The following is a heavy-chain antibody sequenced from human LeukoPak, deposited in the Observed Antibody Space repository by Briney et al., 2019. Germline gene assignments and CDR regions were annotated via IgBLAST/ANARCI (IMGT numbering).Heavy chain of an antibody. CDR3: ARVVDYGDRGYWFDP. D-gene: IGHD4-17*01. Sequence: GSVTVSCKASGYTFTSYGISWVRQAPGQGLEGMGWISAYNGNTNYAQKLQGRVTMTTDTSTSTAYMELRSLRSDDTAVYYCARVVDYGDRGYWFDPWGQGTLVTVSS. J-gene: IGHJ5*02. V-gene: IGHV1-18*01. CDR1: GYTFTSYG. CDR2: ISAYNGNT.